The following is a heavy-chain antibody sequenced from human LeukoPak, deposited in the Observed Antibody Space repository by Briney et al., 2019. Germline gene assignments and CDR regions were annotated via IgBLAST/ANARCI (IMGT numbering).Heavy chain of an antibody. CDR1: GYTFTSYG. D-gene: IGHD3-22*01. Sequence: ASVKVSCKASGYTFTSYGISWVRQAPGQGLEWMGWISAYNGNTNYAQKLQGRVTMTTDTSTSTAYMELRSLRSDDTAVYYCARDHRSESYCDSSGYCYYSPFDYWGQGTLVTVSS. CDR3: ARDHRSESYCDSSGYCYYSPFDY. V-gene: IGHV1-18*01. CDR2: ISAYNGNT. J-gene: IGHJ4*02.